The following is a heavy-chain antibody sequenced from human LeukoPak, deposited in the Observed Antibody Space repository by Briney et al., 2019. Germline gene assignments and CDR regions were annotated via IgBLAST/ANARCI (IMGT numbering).Heavy chain of an antibody. J-gene: IGHJ4*02. CDR2: ISTYNDNT. V-gene: IGHV1-18*01. Sequence: GASVKVSSKASGYTFNNYGINWVRQAPGQGLEWMGWISTYNDNTNYAQKLQGRVTMTTDTSTSTAYMELRSLTSDDTAVYYRARVVFEVGFQFDFWGQGTLVTVSS. CDR1: GYTFNNYG. D-gene: IGHD1-26*01. CDR3: ARVVFEVGFQFDF.